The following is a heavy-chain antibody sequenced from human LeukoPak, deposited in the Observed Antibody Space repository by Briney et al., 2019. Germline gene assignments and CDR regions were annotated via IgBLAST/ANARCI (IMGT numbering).Heavy chain of an antibody. V-gene: IGHV3-53*01. CDR2: IYSGGST. J-gene: IGHJ4*02. Sequence: PGGSLRLSCAASGFTVSSNYMSWVRQAPGKGLEWVSVIYSGGSTYYADSVKGRFTISRDNSKNTLYLQMNSLRAEDTAVYYCARVLDIRGFDYWGQGTLVTVSS. CDR3: ARVLDIRGFDY. D-gene: IGHD2-2*03. CDR1: GFTVSSNY.